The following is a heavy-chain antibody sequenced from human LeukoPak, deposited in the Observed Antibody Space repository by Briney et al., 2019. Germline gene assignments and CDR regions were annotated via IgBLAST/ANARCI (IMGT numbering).Heavy chain of an antibody. CDR2: INHSGST. CDR3: ARLYSSGWYWHYYGMDV. V-gene: IGHV4-34*01. D-gene: IGHD6-19*01. J-gene: IGHJ6*02. Sequence: SETLSLTCAVYGGSFSGYYWSWIRQPPGKGLEWIGEINHSGSTNYNPSLKSRVTISVDTSKNQFSLRLSSVTAADTAVCYCARLYSSGWYWHYYGMDVWGQGTTVTVSS. CDR1: GGSFSGYY.